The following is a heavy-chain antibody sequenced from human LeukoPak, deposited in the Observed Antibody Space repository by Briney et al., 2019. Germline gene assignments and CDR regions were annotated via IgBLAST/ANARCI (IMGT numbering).Heavy chain of an antibody. CDR3: ARDFRPYWYFDL. V-gene: IGHV3-21*01. CDR1: GFTFSSYS. J-gene: IGHJ2*01. CDR2: ISSSSSYI. Sequence: GGSLRLSCAASGFTFSSYSINWVRQAPGKGLEWVSSISSSSSYIYYADSVKGRFTISRDNAKNSLYLQMNSLRAEDTAVYYCARDFRPYWYFDLWGRGTLVTVSS.